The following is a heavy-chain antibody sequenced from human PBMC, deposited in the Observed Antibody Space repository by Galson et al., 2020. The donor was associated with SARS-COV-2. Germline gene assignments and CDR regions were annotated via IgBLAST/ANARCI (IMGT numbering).Heavy chain of an antibody. CDR2: IKSKNDGGTT. J-gene: IGHJ4*02. CDR1: GFTFSNAW. Sequence: GESLKISCAASGFTFSNAWMNWVRQAPGKGLEWVGRIKSKNDGGTTDYAAPVKGRFTISRDDSKNTLYLQMNSLKTEDTAVYYYTTLTMILVHPDYWGQGTLVTVSS. V-gene: IGHV3-15*01. D-gene: IGHD3-22*01. CDR3: TTLTMILVHPDY.